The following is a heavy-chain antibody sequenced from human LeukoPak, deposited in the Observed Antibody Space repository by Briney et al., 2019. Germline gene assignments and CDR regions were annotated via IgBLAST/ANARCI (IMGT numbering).Heavy chain of an antibody. CDR1: GGSFSGYY. CDR2: INHSGST. CDR3: ARGRLRYFDY. V-gene: IGHV4-34*01. D-gene: IGHD5-12*01. Sequence: SETLSLTCAVYGGSFSGYYWSWIRQPPGKGLEWIGEINHSGSTNYNPSLKSRVTISVDTSKNQFSLKLSSVTAADTAVYYCARGRLRYFDYWGQGTLVTVSS. J-gene: IGHJ4*02.